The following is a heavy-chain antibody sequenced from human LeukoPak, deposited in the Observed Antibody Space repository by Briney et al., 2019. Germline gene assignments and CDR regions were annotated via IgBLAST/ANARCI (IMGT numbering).Heavy chain of an antibody. CDR2: IRYDGSNK. V-gene: IGHV3-30*02. CDR1: GFTFSSYA. CDR3: AKDKGDY. J-gene: IGHJ4*02. Sequence: PGGSLRLSCAASGFTFSSYAMHWVRQAPGKGLEWVAFIRYDGSNKYYADSVKGRFTISRDNSENTVYLQMDSLRAEDTAMYYCAKDKGDYWGQGTLVTVSS.